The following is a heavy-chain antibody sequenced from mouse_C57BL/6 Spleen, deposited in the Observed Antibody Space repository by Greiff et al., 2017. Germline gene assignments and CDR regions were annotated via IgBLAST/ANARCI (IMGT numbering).Heavy chain of an antibody. J-gene: IGHJ4*01. CDR1: GYSFTDYN. Sequence: EVQLQQSGPELVKPGASVKISCKASGYSFTDYNMNWVKQSNGKSLEWIGVINPNYGTTSYHQKFKGKATLTVDQSSSTAYLQLNSLTSEYSAVYYCANLYGLYYAMDYWGQGTSVTVSS. CDR2: INPNYGTT. V-gene: IGHV1-39*01. D-gene: IGHD1-1*02. CDR3: ANLYGLYYAMDY.